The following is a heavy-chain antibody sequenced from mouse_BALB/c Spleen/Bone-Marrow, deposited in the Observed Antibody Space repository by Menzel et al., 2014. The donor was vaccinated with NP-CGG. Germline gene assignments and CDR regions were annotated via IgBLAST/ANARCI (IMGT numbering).Heavy chain of an antibody. CDR3: ARQGYYGYSDY. V-gene: IGHV4-1*02. D-gene: IGHD1-2*01. J-gene: IGHJ2*01. CDR1: GFDFSRYR. Sequence: EVKLMESGGGLVQPGGSLKLFCAASGFDFSRYRMSWVRQAPGKGLEWIGEINPDSSTINYTPSLKDKFIISRDNAKNTLYLQMSKVRYEDTALYYCARQGYYGYSDYWGQGTTLTVSS. CDR2: INPDSSTI.